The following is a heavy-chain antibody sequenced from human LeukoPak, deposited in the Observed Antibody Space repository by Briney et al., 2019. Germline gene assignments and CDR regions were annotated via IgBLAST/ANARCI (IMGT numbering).Heavy chain of an antibody. J-gene: IGHJ3*02. CDR3: ARDYAFDI. V-gene: IGHV4-59*01. Sequence: SETLSLTCTVSGGSISNYYLSWIRQPPGKGLEWIGYIYYIGSTNYNPSLKSRVTISVDTSKNQFSLKLSSVTAADTAVYYCARDYAFDIWGQGTMVTVSS. CDR2: IYYIGST. CDR1: GGSISNYY.